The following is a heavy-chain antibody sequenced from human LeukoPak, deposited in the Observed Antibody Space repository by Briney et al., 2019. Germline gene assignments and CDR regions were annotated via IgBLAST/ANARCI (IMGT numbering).Heavy chain of an antibody. D-gene: IGHD1-7*01. V-gene: IGHV3-15*04. J-gene: IGHJ6*02. Sequence: GGSLRLSCAASGLTFNYAWMSWVRQVPGKGLEWVGQTVSEIDGGTTDYATPVKGRFTISRDDSKSTLYLQMNSLKIEDTAVYYCTTDEDWNYARKDVWGQGATVIVSS. CDR1: GLTFNYAW. CDR3: TTDEDWNYARKDV. CDR2: TVSEIDGGTT.